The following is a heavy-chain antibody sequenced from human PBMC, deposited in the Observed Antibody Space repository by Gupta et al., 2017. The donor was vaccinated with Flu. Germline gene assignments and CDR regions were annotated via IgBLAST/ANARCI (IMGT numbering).Heavy chain of an antibody. CDR1: GLTFDDYG. CDR2: ISWNSDSK. CDR3: AKDPDITAAGTGYFQH. V-gene: IGHV3-9*01. D-gene: IGHD6-13*01. J-gene: IGHJ1*01. Sequence: EVQLVESGGGLVQPGRSLRLSCAASGLTFDDYGMHWVRQAPGKGLEWVSGISWNSDSKGYADSVKGRFTISRDNAKNSLYLQMNSLRAEDTALYYCAKDPDITAAGTGYFQHWGQGTLVTVSS.